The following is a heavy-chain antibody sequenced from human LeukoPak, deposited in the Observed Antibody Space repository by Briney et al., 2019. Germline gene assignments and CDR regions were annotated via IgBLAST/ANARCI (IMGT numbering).Heavy chain of an antibody. D-gene: IGHD2-8*01. CDR1: GGSISSSSYY. CDR3: ARGKGRRYCTNGVCYPNWFDP. Sequence: SETLSLTCTVSGGSISSSSYYWGWIRQPPGKGLEWIGSIYYSGSTYYNPSLKSRVTISVDKSKNQFSLKLSSVTAADTAVYYCARGKGRRYCTNGVCYPNWFDPWGQGTLVTVSS. J-gene: IGHJ5*02. CDR2: IYYSGST. V-gene: IGHV4-39*07.